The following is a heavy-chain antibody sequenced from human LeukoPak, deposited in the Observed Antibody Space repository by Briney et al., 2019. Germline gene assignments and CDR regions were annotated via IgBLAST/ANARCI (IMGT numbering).Heavy chain of an antibody. Sequence: SGGSLRLSCVVSGYSFSTYMMTWVRQAPGKGLEWVATILPGGRESYRVDSVKGRFTISRDNAKNSLYLQMNILRAEDTAVYYCMSAHGYWGQGTLVTVTS. CDR2: ILPGGRES. CDR3: MSAHGY. J-gene: IGHJ4*02. V-gene: IGHV3-7*01. CDR1: GYSFSTYM.